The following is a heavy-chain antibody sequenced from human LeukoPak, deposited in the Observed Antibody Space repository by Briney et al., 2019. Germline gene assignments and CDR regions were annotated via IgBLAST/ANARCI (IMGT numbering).Heavy chain of an antibody. CDR1: GYSFTSYW. CDR3: ARLLGVVVAATPFDY. Sequence: GESLKISCKGSGYSFTSYWIGWVRQMPGKGLEWMGIIYPGDSDTRYSPSFQGQVTISADKSISTAYLQWSSLKASDTAMYYCARLLGVVVAATPFDYWGQGTLVTVSS. CDR2: IYPGDSDT. V-gene: IGHV5-51*01. D-gene: IGHD2-15*01. J-gene: IGHJ4*02.